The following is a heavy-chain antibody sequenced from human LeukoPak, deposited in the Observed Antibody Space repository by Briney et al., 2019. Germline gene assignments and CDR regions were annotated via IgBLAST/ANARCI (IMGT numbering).Heavy chain of an antibody. CDR1: GGTFSSYA. J-gene: IGHJ3*02. CDR3: ARTPNYDAFDI. D-gene: IGHD2-8*01. CDR2: MNPNSGNT. Sequence: ASVKVSCKASGGTFSSYAISWVRQAPGQGLEWMGWMNPNSGNTGYAQKFQGRVTMTRNTSISTAYMELSSLRSEDTAVYYCARTPNYDAFDIWGQGTMVTVSS. V-gene: IGHV1-8*02.